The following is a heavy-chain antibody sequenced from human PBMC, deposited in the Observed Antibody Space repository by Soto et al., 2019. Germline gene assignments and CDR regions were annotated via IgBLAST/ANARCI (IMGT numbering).Heavy chain of an antibody. CDR1: EFSFSSYA. D-gene: IGHD2-2*02. Sequence: VQLMESGGGLVQPGGSLRLSCAASEFSFSSYALNWVRQAPGKGLEWVSAISATGTTTYYADSVKGRFTISRDNSKRTLFLQMDSLSPEDTAVYYCATYISPFDYWGQGTLVTVSS. CDR3: ATYISPFDY. J-gene: IGHJ4*02. CDR2: ISATGTTT. V-gene: IGHV3-23*01.